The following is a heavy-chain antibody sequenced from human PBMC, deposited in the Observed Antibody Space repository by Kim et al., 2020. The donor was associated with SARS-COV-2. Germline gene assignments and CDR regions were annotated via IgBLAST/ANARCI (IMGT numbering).Heavy chain of an antibody. Sequence: GGSLRLSCAASGFTFSSYSMNWVRQAPGKGLEWVSSISSSSSYIYYADSVKGRFTISRDNAKNSLYLQMNSLRAEDTAVYYCARALLRFGGARPNNWFDPWGQGTLVTVSS. CDR3: ARALLRFGGARPNNWFDP. D-gene: IGHD3-3*01. CDR2: ISSSSSYI. V-gene: IGHV3-21*01. CDR1: GFTFSSYS. J-gene: IGHJ5*02.